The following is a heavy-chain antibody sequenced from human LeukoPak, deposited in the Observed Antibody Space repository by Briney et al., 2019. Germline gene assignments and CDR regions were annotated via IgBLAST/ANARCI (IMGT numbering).Heavy chain of an antibody. V-gene: IGHV3-21*01. CDR2: ISSSSSYI. J-gene: IGHJ5*02. CDR3: ARDRGYCSSTSCYRERTNWFDP. Sequence: GGSLRLSCAASGFTYRSHSMNWVRQAPGKGLEWVSSISSSSSYIYYADSVKGRFTISRDNAKNSLYLQMNSLRAEDTAVYYCARDRGYCSSTSCYRERTNWFDPWGQGTLVTVSS. CDR1: GFTYRSHS. D-gene: IGHD2-2*02.